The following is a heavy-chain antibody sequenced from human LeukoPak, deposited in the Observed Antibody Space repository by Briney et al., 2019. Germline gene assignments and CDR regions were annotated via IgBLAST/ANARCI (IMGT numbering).Heavy chain of an antibody. D-gene: IGHD3-22*01. Sequence: ASVKVSCTVSGYTLTELSMHWVRQAPGKGLEWMGGFDPEDGETIYAQKFQGRVTMTEDTSTDTAYMELSSLRSEDTAVYYYATAGDSSGYFPEYFDYWGQGTLVTVSS. CDR3: ATAGDSSGYFPEYFDY. CDR1: GYTLTELS. CDR2: FDPEDGET. J-gene: IGHJ4*02. V-gene: IGHV1-24*01.